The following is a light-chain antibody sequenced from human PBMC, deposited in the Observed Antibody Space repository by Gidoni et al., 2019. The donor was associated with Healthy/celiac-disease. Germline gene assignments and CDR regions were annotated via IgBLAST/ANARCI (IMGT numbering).Light chain of an antibody. CDR1: QSVSSSY. CDR2: GAS. CDR3: QQYGSSPLT. J-gene: IGKJ4*01. Sequence: EIVLTQSPGTLSLSPGERATLSCRASQSVSSSYLAWYKKKPGQAPRLLIYGASSRATGIPDRFSGSGSGTDFTLTISRLGPEDFAVYYCQQYGSSPLTFGGGTKVEIK. V-gene: IGKV3-20*01.